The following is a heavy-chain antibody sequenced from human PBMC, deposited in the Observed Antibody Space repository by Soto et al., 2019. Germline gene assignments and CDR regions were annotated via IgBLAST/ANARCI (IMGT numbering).Heavy chain of an antibody. D-gene: IGHD3-3*01. J-gene: IGHJ4*02. CDR1: GFTFSSYG. CDR3: ARKKDFWSGSCLDY. CDR2: IWYDGRNK. V-gene: IGHV3-33*01. Sequence: QVQLVESGGGVVQPGRSLRLSCAASGFTFSSYGMHWVRQAPGKGLEWGAVIWYDGRNKYYADSVKRRFTIARENSKNTRYLPINSLRAEDTAVYYCARKKDFWSGSCLDYWGQGTLVTVSS.